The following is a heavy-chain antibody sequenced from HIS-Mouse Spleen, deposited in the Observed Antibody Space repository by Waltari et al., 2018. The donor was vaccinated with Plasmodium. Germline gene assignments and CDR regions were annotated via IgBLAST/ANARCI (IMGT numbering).Heavy chain of an antibody. D-gene: IGHD3-16*01. J-gene: IGHJ4*02. V-gene: IGHV3-30*18. CDR2: ISYDGSNK. Sequence: VQLVESGGGVVQHGRSLRLSCAVSGFTSSSYGMHWVRQAPGKGLEWVAVISYDGSNKYYADSVKGRFTISRDNSKNTLYLQMNSLRAEDTAVYYCAKAQGVINFDYWGQGTLVTVSS. CDR1: GFTSSSYG. CDR3: AKAQGVINFDY.